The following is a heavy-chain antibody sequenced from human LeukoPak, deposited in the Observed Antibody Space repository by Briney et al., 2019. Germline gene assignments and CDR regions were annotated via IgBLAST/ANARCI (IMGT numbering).Heavy chain of an antibody. J-gene: IGHJ5*02. CDR2: IYETGST. D-gene: IGHD6-13*01. CDR1: GGSISSSSYY. CDR3: ARAIEQLGSWFDP. Sequence: SETLSLTCTVSGGSISSSSYYWGWIRQPPGKGLEWIGSIYETGSTYYNPSLKSRVTLSVDTSKNQFSLKLSSVTAADTAVYYCARAIEQLGSWFDPWGQGTLVTVSS. V-gene: IGHV4-39*07.